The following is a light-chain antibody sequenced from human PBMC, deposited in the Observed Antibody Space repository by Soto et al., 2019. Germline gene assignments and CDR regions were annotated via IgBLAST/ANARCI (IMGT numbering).Light chain of an antibody. CDR1: SSDVGGYNY. J-gene: IGLJ1*01. CDR3: CSFTRSITRYV. CDR2: DVS. V-gene: IGLV2-14*01. Sequence: HSVLTQPASVSGSPGQSIAISCTGTSSDVGGYNYVSWYQQHPGKVPKLIIYDVSNRPSGVSNRFSGSKSGNTASLTISGLQADDEADYYCCSFTRSITRYVFGTGNKVTVL.